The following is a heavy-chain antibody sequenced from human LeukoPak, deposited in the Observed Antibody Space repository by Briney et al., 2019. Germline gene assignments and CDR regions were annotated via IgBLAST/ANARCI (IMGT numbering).Heavy chain of an antibody. V-gene: IGHV1-2*02. Sequence: ASVKVSCKASGYTFTGYYMHWVRQAPGQGLEWMGWINPNSGGTNYAQKFQGRVTMTRDTSISTAYMELSRLRSDDTAVYYCARATYYYYYGMDVWGQGTTVTVSS. CDR1: GYTFTGYY. J-gene: IGHJ6*02. CDR2: INPNSGGT. CDR3: ARATYYYYYGMDV.